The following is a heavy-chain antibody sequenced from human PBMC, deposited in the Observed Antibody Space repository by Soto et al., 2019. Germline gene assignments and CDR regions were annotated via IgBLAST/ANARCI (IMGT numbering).Heavy chain of an antibody. CDR3: TRDLGQQLFDY. J-gene: IGHJ4*02. CDR2: ISAYNGNK. V-gene: IGHV1-18*01. Sequence: QVQLVQSGAEVKKPGDSVQVSCKASGYTFTSYGISWVRQAPGQGLERMGWISAYNGNKKYAQKLHGRVTMTTDTSTSTAYMELRSLRSDDTAVYYCTRDLGQQLFDYCVPGTLVTVSS. CDR1: GYTFTSYG. D-gene: IGHD6-13*01.